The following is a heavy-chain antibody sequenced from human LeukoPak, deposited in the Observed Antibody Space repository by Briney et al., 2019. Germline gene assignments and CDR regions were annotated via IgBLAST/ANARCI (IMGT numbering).Heavy chain of an antibody. CDR2: INPSSGGT. V-gene: IGHV1-2*02. CDR3: VRDDYGD. CDR1: GYTFTSYY. Sequence: ASVKVSCKASGYTFTSYYIDWVRQAPGQGLEWMGWINPSSGGTNYAQKFQGRVTVTRDTSFSTAYMELSRLRPDDTAVYYCVRDDYGDWGQGTLVTVSS. D-gene: IGHD4-17*01. J-gene: IGHJ4*02.